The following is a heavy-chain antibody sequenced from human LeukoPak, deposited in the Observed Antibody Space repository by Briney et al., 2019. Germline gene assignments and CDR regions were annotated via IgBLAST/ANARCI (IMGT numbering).Heavy chain of an antibody. V-gene: IGHV3-23*01. CDR2: ISGSGGST. CDR1: GFTFSSYA. D-gene: IGHD6-13*01. J-gene: IGHJ4*02. CDR3: AKGGRSSWVDY. Sequence: GGSLRLSCAASGFTFSSYAMSWVRRAPGKGLEWVSAISGSGGSTYYADSVKGRFTISRDNSKNTMYLQMNSLRAEDTAVYYCAKGGRSSWVDYWGQGTLVTVSS.